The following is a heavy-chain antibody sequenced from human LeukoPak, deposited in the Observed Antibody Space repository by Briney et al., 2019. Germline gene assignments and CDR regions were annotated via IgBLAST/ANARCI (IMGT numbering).Heavy chain of an antibody. CDR3: ARSLGGTVTNS. Sequence: GGSLRLSCAASGFTFSSYSMNWVRQAPGKGLEWVSSISSVSSYIYYADSVKGRLTISRDNAKNSLYLQMNSLRAEDTAVYYCARSLGGTVTNSWGQGTLVTVSS. V-gene: IGHV3-21*01. D-gene: IGHD4-17*01. CDR2: ISSVSSYI. J-gene: IGHJ5*02. CDR1: GFTFSSYS.